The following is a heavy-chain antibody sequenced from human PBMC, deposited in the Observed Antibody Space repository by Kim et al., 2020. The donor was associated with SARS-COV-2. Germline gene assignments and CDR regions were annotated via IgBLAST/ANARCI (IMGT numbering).Heavy chain of an antibody. CDR3: ARENFGSGKYAFDI. V-gene: IGHV4-30-4*01. D-gene: IGHD3-10*01. Sequence: SETLSLTCTVSGGSISSGDDYWSWIRQPPGKGLEWIGYIYYSGITQSNPSLKRRAILSVDTSNNQFSLKLSSLTAADTAVYYCARENFGSGKYAFDIWG. J-gene: IGHJ3*02. CDR2: IYYSGIT. CDR1: GGSISSGDDY.